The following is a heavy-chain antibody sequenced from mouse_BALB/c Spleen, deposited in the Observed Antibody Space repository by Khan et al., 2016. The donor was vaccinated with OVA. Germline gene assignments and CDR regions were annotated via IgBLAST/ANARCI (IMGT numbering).Heavy chain of an antibody. CDR2: INPTSGYT. J-gene: IGHJ2*01. V-gene: IGHV1-7*01. CDR3: ARDRIDY. CDR1: GYTFSSYW. Sequence: QVQLKESGAEQAKPGASVKMSCKTSGYTFSSYWMHWVKQRPGQGLEWIGYINPTSGYTEYNEKFKDKATLSADKSSSTAYMQLTSLTSENSAVXYRARDRIDYWGQGTTLTVSS.